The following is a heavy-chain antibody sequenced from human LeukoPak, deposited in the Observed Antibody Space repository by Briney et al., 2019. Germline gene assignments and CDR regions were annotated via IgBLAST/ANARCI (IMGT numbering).Heavy chain of an antibody. Sequence: GGSLRLSCAASGFTFSGYPIHWVRQAPGKGLEWVAVISYDGSNKYYADSVKGRFTISRDNSKNTLYLQMSSLRAEDTAVYYCARADFEYYDYVWGSYRTTGYFDYWGQGTLVTVSS. J-gene: IGHJ4*02. CDR2: ISYDGSNK. D-gene: IGHD3-16*02. CDR3: ARADFEYYDYVWGSYRTTGYFDY. V-gene: IGHV3-30-3*01. CDR1: GFTFSGYP.